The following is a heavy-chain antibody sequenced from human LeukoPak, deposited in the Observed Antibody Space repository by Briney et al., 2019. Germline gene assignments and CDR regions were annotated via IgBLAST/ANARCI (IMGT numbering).Heavy chain of an antibody. CDR1: GFTVSSNY. Sequence: PGGSLRLSCAASGFTVSSNYMSWVRQAPGKGLEWVSVIYSGGTTYYADSVKGRFTISRDNSKNTLYLQMNSLRAEDTAMYYCARDRGDSSGYYYVGYFKHWGQGTLVTVSS. CDR2: IYSGGTT. V-gene: IGHV3-53*01. CDR3: ARDRGDSSGYYYVGYFKH. D-gene: IGHD3-22*01. J-gene: IGHJ1*01.